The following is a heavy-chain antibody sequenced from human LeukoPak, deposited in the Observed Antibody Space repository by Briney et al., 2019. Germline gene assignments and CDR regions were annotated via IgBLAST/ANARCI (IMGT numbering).Heavy chain of an antibody. CDR2: INAGNGNT. Sequence: ASVKVSCKASGYTFTSYAMHWVRQAPGQRLEWMGWINAGNGNTKYSQKFQGRVTITRDTSASTAYMELSSLRSEDTAVYYCARCGYYDSSGYACDYWGQGTLVTVSS. CDR3: ARCGYYDSSGYACDY. J-gene: IGHJ4*02. CDR1: GYTFTSYA. V-gene: IGHV1-3*01. D-gene: IGHD3-22*01.